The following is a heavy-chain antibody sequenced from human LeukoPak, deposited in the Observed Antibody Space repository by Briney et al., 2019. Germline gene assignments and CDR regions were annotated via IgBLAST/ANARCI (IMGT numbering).Heavy chain of an antibody. V-gene: IGHV3-11*01. D-gene: IGHD2-21*01. CDR3: ARARAACFALFQH. CDR1: GFSVSDYY. J-gene: IGHJ1*01. Sequence: PGGSLRLSCAASGFSVSDYYMSWVRQAPGKGLEWISYISSGAGSTIKYADSVRGRFTISKDNAQNSLFLQMNSLRAEDTAVYFCARARAACFALFQHWGQGSLVIVSS. CDR2: ISSGAGSTI.